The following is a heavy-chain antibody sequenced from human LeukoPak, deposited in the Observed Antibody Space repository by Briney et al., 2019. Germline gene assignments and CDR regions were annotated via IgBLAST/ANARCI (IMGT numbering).Heavy chain of an antibody. D-gene: IGHD3-16*01. V-gene: IGHV1-69*04. J-gene: IGHJ4*02. CDR1: GGTFSSYA. CDR2: IIPILGIA. CDR3: ARDPGGMGLDY. Sequence: GASVKVSCKASGGTFSSYAISWVRQAPGQGLEWMGRIIPILGIANYAQKFQGRVTITADKSTSTAYMELSSLRSEDTAVYYCARDPGGMGLDYWGQGTLVTVSS.